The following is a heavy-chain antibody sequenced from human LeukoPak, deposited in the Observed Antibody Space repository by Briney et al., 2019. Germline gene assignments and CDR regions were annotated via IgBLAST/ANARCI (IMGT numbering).Heavy chain of an antibody. CDR3: AKDRVRTRGDYYFDY. J-gene: IGHJ4*02. CDR2: IWYDGSNK. D-gene: IGHD1-1*01. V-gene: IGHV3-33*06. CDR1: GFTFSSYG. Sequence: GGSLTLSCAASGFTFSSYGMHWVRQAPGRGLEGVGVIWYDGSNKFYADSVKGRFTISRDNSKNTLYLQMNSLRAEDTAVYYCAKDRVRTRGDYYFDYWGQGALGTVSS.